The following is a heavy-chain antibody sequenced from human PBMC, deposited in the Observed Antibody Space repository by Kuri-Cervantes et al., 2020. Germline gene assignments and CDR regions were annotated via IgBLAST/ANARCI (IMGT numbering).Heavy chain of an antibody. CDR3: ARDRVDIVVVPAAKMDSYYYYYGMDV. J-gene: IGHJ6*02. Sequence: GGSLRLSCAASGFTFSSYGMHWVRQAPGKGLEWVAVISYDGSNKYYADSVKGRFTISRDNSKNTLYLQMNSLRAEDTAVYYCARDRVDIVVVPAAKMDSYYYYYGMDVWGQGTTVTVSS. D-gene: IGHD2-2*01. V-gene: IGHV3-30*03. CDR2: ISYDGSNK. CDR1: GFTFSSYG.